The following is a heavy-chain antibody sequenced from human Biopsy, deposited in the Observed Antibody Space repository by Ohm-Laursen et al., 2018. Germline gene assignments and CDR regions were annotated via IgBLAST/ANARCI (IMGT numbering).Heavy chain of an antibody. J-gene: IGHJ4*02. V-gene: IGHV3-48*03. CDR3: ARDTGTMVRGVLYQ. Sequence: GSLRLSCAASGFAFNLYEMNWVRQAPGKGMEWISYIYGGGSPVSYADSVKGRFTISRDNAKNSLYLHMNSLRTEDSAFYYCARDTGTMVRGVLYQWGQGTQVTVSS. CDR1: GFAFNLYE. D-gene: IGHD3-10*01. CDR2: IYGGGSPV.